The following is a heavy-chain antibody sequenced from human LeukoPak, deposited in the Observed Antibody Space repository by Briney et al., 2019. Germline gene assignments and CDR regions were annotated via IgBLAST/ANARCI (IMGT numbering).Heavy chain of an antibody. CDR2: ITSSSTYT. CDR1: GFSFSSYN. J-gene: IGHJ4*02. Sequence: GGSLRLSCAASGFSFSSYNMNWVRQTPGKGLEWVSSITSSSTYTFYADSLKGRFTISRDNAKNSLYLQMNSLRAEDTAVYYCARGSDCSGDSCYSGDYWGQGALVTVSS. V-gene: IGHV3-21*01. D-gene: IGHD2-15*01. CDR3: ARGSDCSGDSCYSGDY.